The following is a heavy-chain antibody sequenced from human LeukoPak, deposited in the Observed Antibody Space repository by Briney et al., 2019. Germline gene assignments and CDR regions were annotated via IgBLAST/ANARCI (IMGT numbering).Heavy chain of an antibody. Sequence: KPSETLSLTCTVSGGSISSNFWSWIRQPPGKGLEWIGYIYYSGSTNYNPSLKSRVTISVDTSKNQFSLKLSSVTAADTAVYYCTSAYYDSSFDYWGQGTLVTVSS. V-gene: IGHV4-59*01. CDR3: TSAYYDSSFDY. J-gene: IGHJ4*02. D-gene: IGHD3-22*01. CDR1: GGSISSNF. CDR2: IYYSGST.